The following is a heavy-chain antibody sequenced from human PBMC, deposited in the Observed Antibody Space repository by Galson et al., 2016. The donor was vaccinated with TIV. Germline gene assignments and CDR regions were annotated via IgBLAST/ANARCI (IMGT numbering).Heavy chain of an antibody. V-gene: IGHV5-51*01. J-gene: IGHJ3*01. CDR1: GYSFTTFW. CDR2: IYPEDSDT. Sequence: QSGAEVKKPGESLKISCKASGYSFTTFWIGWLRQMPGKGLECMGVIYPEDSDTRYSPSFQGQFTFSADKSIRTPYLQWSSLKASDTAIYYCAKIGYVYSTTACYAYDSLHVLGQGTMVSVSS. D-gene: IGHD2-2*01. CDR3: AKIGYVYSTTACYAYDSLHV.